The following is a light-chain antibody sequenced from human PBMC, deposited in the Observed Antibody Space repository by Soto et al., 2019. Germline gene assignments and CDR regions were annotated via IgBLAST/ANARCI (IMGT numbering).Light chain of an antibody. CDR1: SSDLGTYDY. J-gene: IGLJ1*01. Sequence: QSALTQPASVSGSPGQSITFSCTGTSSDLGTYDYVSWHQQHPGKAPKLIIYDVNNRPSGVSSRFSGSKSGNTASLTISGLQTEDEADYYCCSFSTSGTHVFGTGTKPTVL. CDR3: CSFSTSGTHV. V-gene: IGLV2-14*01. CDR2: DVN.